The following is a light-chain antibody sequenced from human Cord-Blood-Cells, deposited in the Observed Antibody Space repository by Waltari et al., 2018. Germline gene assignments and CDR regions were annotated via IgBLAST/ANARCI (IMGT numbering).Light chain of an antibody. CDR1: SSNIGAGYD. V-gene: IGLV1-40*01. CDR3: QSYDSSLSV. Sequence: QSVLTQPPSVSGAPGQRVTISCTGSSSNIGAGYDVHWYQQLPGTAPKLLIYGNSKRPAGVPARFSGSKAGTSASLAITGLQAEDEADYYCQSYDSSLSVFGGGTKLTVL. J-gene: IGLJ3*02. CDR2: GNS.